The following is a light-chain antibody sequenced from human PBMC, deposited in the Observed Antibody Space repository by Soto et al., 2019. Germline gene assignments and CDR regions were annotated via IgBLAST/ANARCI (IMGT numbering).Light chain of an antibody. Sequence: AIRMTQSPSSLSASTGDSVTITCRASQGISSYLAWYQQKPGKAPRLLIYAASTLQSGVPSRFSGSGSGTDFTLSISSLQPDDFATYDCQQCNSYFQTVGRGTKVELK. CDR1: QGISSY. CDR3: QQCNSYFQT. CDR2: AAS. J-gene: IGKJ4*02. V-gene: IGKV1-8*01.